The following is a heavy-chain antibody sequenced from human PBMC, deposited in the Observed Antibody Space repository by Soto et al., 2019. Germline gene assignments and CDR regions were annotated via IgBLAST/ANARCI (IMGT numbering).Heavy chain of an antibody. CDR2: IYWNDDE. CDR3: AHERGCCGSTGT. V-gene: IGHV2-5*01. D-gene: IGHD2-21*01. J-gene: IGHJ5*02. Sequence: QITLEESGPTLVKPTQTLTLTCSFSGFSLGDFGEGVGWVRQPPGEALEWLALIYWNDDERYNPSLESRLTISKDTSNNPVALTMTNMDPLDTATYPCAHERGCCGSTGTWGQGTLVTVYS. CDR1: GFSLGDFGEG.